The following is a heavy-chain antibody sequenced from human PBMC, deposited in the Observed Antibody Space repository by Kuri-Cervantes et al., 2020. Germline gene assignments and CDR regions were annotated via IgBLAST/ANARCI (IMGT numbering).Heavy chain of an antibody. CDR1: GYTFTGYY. J-gene: IGHJ4*02. Sequence: ASVKVSCKASGYTFTGYYVHWVRQAPGQGLEWMGWINPNSGGTNYAQKFQGRVTITADESTSTAYMELSSLRSEDTAVYYCAREIPEQWLESWGQGTLVTVSS. D-gene: IGHD6-19*01. CDR2: INPNSGGT. V-gene: IGHV1-2*02. CDR3: AREIPEQWLES.